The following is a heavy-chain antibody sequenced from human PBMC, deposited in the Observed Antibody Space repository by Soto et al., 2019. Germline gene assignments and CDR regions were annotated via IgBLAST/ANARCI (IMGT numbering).Heavy chain of an antibody. CDR2: IKSKTDGGTV. V-gene: IGHV3-15*07. D-gene: IGHD1-26*01. J-gene: IGHJ4*02. Sequence: EVQLVESGGGLVRPGGSLRLSCAASGFTFTSAWINWVRQAPGKGLEWAGRIKSKTDGGTVDYGAPVKGRFTISRDDSKNTAYLQMNSLRNEDTAVYYCTTAERGGTYYSDYWGQGTLVTVSS. CDR3: TTAERGGTYYSDY. CDR1: GFTFTSAW.